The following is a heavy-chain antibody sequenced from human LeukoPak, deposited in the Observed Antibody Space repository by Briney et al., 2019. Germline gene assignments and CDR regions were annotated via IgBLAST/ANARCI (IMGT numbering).Heavy chain of an antibody. Sequence: GGSLRLSCAASGFTFDDYGMSWVRQAPGKGLEWVSGINWNGGSTGYADSVKGRFTISRDNAKNSLYLQMNSLRAEDTALYYCARAGSSTYYYDSSGYYPFDYWGQGTLVTVSS. V-gene: IGHV3-20*04. D-gene: IGHD3-22*01. J-gene: IGHJ4*02. CDR2: INWNGGST. CDR1: GFTFDDYG. CDR3: ARAGSSTYYYDSSGYYPFDY.